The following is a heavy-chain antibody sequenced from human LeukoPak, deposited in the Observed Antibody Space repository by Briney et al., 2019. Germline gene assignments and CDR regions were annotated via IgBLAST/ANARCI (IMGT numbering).Heavy chain of an antibody. CDR2: IKQDGSEK. V-gene: IGHV3-7*01. J-gene: IGHJ5*02. CDR3: ARGGSYKSGAYDT. CDR1: GFTFSSYW. D-gene: IGHD5-12*01. Sequence: PGGSLRLSCAASGFTFSSYWMSWVRQAPGKGLEWVANIKQDGSEKYYVDSVKGRFTISRDNAKNTIFLHMNSLRGDDTAVYYCARGGSYKSGAYDTWGQGNLVIVSS.